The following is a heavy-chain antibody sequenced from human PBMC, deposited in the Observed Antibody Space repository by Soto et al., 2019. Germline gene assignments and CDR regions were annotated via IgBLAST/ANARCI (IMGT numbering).Heavy chain of an antibody. Sequence: EVQLVESGGGLVQPGGSLRLSCAASGFTFSSYWMSWVRQAPGKGLEWVANIKQDGSEKYYVDSVKGRFTISRDNAKNSLYLHMNSLRAEDTAVYYCARRSIAARPYWYFDLWGRGTLVTVSS. D-gene: IGHD6-6*01. J-gene: IGHJ2*01. CDR2: IKQDGSEK. V-gene: IGHV3-7*01. CDR3: ARRSIAARPYWYFDL. CDR1: GFTFSSYW.